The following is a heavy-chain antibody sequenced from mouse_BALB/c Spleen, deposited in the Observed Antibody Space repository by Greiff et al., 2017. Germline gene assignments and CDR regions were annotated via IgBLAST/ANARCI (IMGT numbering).Heavy chain of an antibody. CDR1: GFSLTSYG. CDR3: ARGGYDLRWGDY. CDR2: IWAGGST. Sequence: VQGVESGPGLVAPSQSLSITCTVSGFSLTSYGVHWVRQPPGKGLEWLGVIWAGGSTNYNSALMSRLSISKDNSKSQVFLKMNSLQTDDTAMYYCARGGYDLRWGDYWGQGTSVTVSS. D-gene: IGHD2-2*01. J-gene: IGHJ4*01. V-gene: IGHV2-9*02.